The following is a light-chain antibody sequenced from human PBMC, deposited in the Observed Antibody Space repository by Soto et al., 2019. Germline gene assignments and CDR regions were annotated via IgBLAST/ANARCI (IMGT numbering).Light chain of an antibody. CDR3: QQYDRSPLT. Sequence: EIVLTQSPGTLSLSPGERATLSCRASQGVTSSYFAWYQQQPGQAPRLLIYGASIRATGIPDRFSGSGSGNDFTLTISRLEPEDFAVYYCQQYDRSPLTFGGGTKVEIK. J-gene: IGKJ4*01. V-gene: IGKV3-20*01. CDR1: QGVTSSY. CDR2: GAS.